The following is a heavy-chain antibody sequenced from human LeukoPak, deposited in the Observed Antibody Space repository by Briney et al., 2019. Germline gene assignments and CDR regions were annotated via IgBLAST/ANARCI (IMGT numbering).Heavy chain of an antibody. CDR3: ARHYYDSSGLAYYFDN. V-gene: IGHV4-39*01. D-gene: IGHD3-22*01. J-gene: IGHJ4*02. Sequence: PSETLSLTCTVPGGSVSSISSYWGWIRQPPGKGLEWIGSIRYSGRTYYNPSLQGRVTMSVDTSKNRFSLRLSSVTAADTAVYSCARHYYDSSGLAYYFDNWGQGTLVTVSS. CDR2: IRYSGRT. CDR1: GGSVSSISSY.